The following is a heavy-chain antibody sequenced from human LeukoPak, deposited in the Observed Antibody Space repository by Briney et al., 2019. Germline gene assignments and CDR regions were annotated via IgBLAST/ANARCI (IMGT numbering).Heavy chain of an antibody. CDR2: IYSGGST. CDR3: ARCPGGYYYYYMDV. D-gene: IGHD3-10*02. V-gene: IGHV3-53*01. Sequence: GGSLRLSCAASGFTVSSNYMSWVRQAPGKGLEWVSVIYSGGSTYYADSVKGRFTISRDNSKNTLYLQMNSLRAEDTAVYYCARCPGGYYYYYMDVWGKGTTVTASS. CDR1: GFTVSSNY. J-gene: IGHJ6*03.